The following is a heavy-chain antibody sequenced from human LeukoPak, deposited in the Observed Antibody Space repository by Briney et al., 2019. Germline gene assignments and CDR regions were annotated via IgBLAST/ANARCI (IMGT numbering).Heavy chain of an antibody. CDR1: GFTFSSYW. CDR3: TRAGLAAAGDY. J-gene: IGHJ4*02. V-gene: IGHV3-7*05. Sequence: GGSLRLSCVGSGFTFSSYWMTWVRQAPGKGLEWVANIKRDGSEKYYVDSVKGRFTISRDNAKNSLYLQMNSLRAEDTAVYYCTRAGLAAAGDYWGQGTLVTVSS. D-gene: IGHD6-13*01. CDR2: IKRDGSEK.